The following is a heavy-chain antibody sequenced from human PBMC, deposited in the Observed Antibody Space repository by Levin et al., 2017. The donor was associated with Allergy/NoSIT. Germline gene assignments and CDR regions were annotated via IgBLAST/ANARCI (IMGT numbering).Heavy chain of an antibody. Sequence: LSLPCAASGFTFSNYWMHWVRQAPGKGLVWVSRINSDGSSTSYADSVRGRFPISRDNAKNTLYLQMNSLRAEDTAVYYCASRGDWSNYYMIDWGQGTLVTVSS. CDR3: ASRGDWSNYYMID. CDR1: GFTFSNYW. D-gene: IGHD3-3*01. J-gene: IGHJ4*02. CDR2: INSDGSST. V-gene: IGHV3-74*01.